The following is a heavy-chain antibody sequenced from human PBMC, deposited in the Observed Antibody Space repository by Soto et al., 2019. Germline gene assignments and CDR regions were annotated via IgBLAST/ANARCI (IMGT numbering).Heavy chain of an antibody. D-gene: IGHD3-16*01. Sequence: QVQLVQSGAVVKKPGASVKVSCTASGYTFTSYGITWVRQAPGQGLEWMGWINTDNGKTYYAQKLQGRVTMTTDTSTTTAYMELRSLKSDDTAVYYCARGITFGGVLNGMDVWGQGTTVTVSS. CDR3: ARGITFGGVLNGMDV. CDR2: INTDNGKT. CDR1: GYTFTSYG. J-gene: IGHJ6*02. V-gene: IGHV1-18*01.